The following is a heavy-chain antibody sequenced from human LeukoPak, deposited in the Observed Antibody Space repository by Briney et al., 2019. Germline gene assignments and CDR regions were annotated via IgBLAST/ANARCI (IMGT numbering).Heavy chain of an antibody. CDR1: GFTFSSYW. Sequence: GGSLRLSCAASGFTFSSYWMHWVRQAPGKGLVWASCINSDGSSTRYADSVKGRFTISRDNAKNTLYLQMNSLRAEDTAVYYCARDWRYSNYVAANWFDPWGQGTLVTVSS. V-gene: IGHV3-74*01. D-gene: IGHD4-11*01. CDR3: ARDWRYSNYVAANWFDP. CDR2: INSDGSST. J-gene: IGHJ5*02.